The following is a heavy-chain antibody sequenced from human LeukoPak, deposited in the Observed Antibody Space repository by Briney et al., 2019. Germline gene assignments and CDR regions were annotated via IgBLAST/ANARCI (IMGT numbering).Heavy chain of an antibody. J-gene: IGHJ3*02. D-gene: IGHD3-22*01. CDR1: GFTVSSNY. V-gene: IGHV3-53*01. Sequence: PGGSLRLSCAASGFTVSSNYMSWVRQAPGKGLEWVSVIYSGGSTYYADSVKGRFTISRDNSKNTLYLQMNSLRAEDTAVYYCARLQYYYDSSGYYDAFDIWGQGTMVTVSS. CDR3: ARLQYYYDSSGYYDAFDI. CDR2: IYSGGST.